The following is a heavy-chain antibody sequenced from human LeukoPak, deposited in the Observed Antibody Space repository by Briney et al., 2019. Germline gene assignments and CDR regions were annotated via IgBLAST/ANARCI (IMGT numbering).Heavy chain of an antibody. CDR1: GGSINNNF. CDR3: ARHRDYYDT. CDR2: IYSSGSA. J-gene: IGHJ4*01. D-gene: IGHD3-22*01. Sequence: PSETLSLTCTVSGGSINNNFWTWIRQPPGKGLEWIGYIYSSGSANYNPSLKSRVIISGDTSKNQISLNLTSVTAADTAVYFCARHRDYYDTWGHGTLVTVSS. V-gene: IGHV4-59*08.